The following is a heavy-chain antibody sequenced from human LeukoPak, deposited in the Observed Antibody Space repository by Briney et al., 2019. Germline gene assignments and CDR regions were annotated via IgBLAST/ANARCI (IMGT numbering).Heavy chain of an antibody. CDR1: GFAFSNAW. Sequence: GGSLRLSCAASGFAFSNAWMNWVRQTPGKGLEWVGRIKSKSDGATTEYARPVKGRFTISRDDSKNTLFLQMNSLKTEDTAAYYCTTENWGSTDRGQGTLVTVSS. J-gene: IGHJ4*02. D-gene: IGHD3-16*01. CDR2: IKSKSDGATT. V-gene: IGHV3-15*07. CDR3: TTENWGSTD.